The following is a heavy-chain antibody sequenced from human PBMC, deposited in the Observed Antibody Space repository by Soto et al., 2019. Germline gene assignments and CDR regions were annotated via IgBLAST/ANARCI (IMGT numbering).Heavy chain of an antibody. CDR2: VSGSGGST. D-gene: IGHD2-2*01. CDR3: AKDRSDDLDLVPVAIRDP. Sequence: PGGSLRLSCAASGFTFSSYAMNWVRQAPGKGLEWVSVVSGSGGSTYYADSVQGRFTISRDNSKNTLYLQMDSLRAEDTAIYYCAKDRSDDLDLVPVAIRDPWGQGTLVTVSS. V-gene: IGHV3-23*01. CDR1: GFTFSSYA. J-gene: IGHJ5*02.